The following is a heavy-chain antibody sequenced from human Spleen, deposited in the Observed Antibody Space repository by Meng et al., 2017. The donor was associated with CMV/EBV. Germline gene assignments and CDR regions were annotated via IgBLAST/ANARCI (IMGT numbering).Heavy chain of an antibody. D-gene: IGHD6-13*01. CDR1: GFTVSSNY. CDR2: IYSGGST. Sequence: ETLSLTCAASGFTVSSNYMSWVRQAPGKGLEWVSVIYSGGSTYYADSVKGRFTISRDNSKNTLYLQMNSLRAEDTAVYYCARKGKQQLEDYGMDVWGQGTTVTVS. J-gene: IGHJ6*02. V-gene: IGHV3-53*01. CDR3: ARKGKQQLEDYGMDV.